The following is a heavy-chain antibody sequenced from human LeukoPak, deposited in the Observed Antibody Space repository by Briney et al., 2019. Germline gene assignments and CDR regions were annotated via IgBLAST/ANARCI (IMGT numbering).Heavy chain of an antibody. V-gene: IGHV3-74*01. CDR1: GFSFSSYC. Sequence: GGSLRLSCTASGFSFSSYCMHWVRQAPGKGLVWVSRINSDGSSTSYADSVKGRFTISRDNAKNTLYLQMNSLRAEDTAMYYCARADRPNWYFDLWGRGTLVTVSS. CDR2: INSDGSST. CDR3: ARADRPNWYFDL. J-gene: IGHJ2*01.